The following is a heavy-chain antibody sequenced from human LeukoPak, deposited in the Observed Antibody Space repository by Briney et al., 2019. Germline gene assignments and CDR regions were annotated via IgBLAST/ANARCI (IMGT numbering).Heavy chain of an antibody. Sequence: GGSLRLSSAASGFTFSSSAMSWVRQAPGKGLEWVSAISNNGGYTYYADSVQGRLTISRDNSKSTLCLQMNSLRAEDTAVYYCAREELGSSLGFDPWGQGTLVTVSS. V-gene: IGHV3-23*01. J-gene: IGHJ5*02. CDR2: ISNNGGYT. CDR1: GFTFSSSA. D-gene: IGHD3-16*01. CDR3: AREELGSSLGFDP.